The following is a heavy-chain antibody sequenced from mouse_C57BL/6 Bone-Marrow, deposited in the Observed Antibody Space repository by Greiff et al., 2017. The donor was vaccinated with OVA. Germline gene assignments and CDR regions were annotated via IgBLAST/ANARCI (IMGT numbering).Heavy chain of an antibody. CDR2: ISDGGSYT. D-gene: IGHD1-1*01. V-gene: IGHV5-4*01. Sequence: EVQLQQSGGGLVKPGGSLKLSCAASGFTFSSYAMSWVRQTPEKRLEWVATISDGGSYTYYPDNVKGRFTISRDNAKNNLYLQMSHLKSEDTAMYYCARDTTTVAAYWGQGTLVTVSA. J-gene: IGHJ3*01. CDR1: GFTFSSYA. CDR3: ARDTTTVAAY.